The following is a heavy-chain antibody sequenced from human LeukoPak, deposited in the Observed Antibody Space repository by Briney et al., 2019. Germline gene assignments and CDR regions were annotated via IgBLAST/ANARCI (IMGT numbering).Heavy chain of an antibody. D-gene: IGHD3-10*01. CDR2: INPSGGST. J-gene: IGHJ4*02. CDR1: GYTFTSYY. V-gene: IGHV1-46*01. Sequence: ASVKVSCKASGYTFTSYYMHWVRQAPGQGLEWMGIINPSGGSTSYAQKFQGRVTMTRDTSTSTVYMELSSLRSDDTAVYYCARDAYYYGSGSYYNPGSLDYWGQGTLVTVSS. CDR3: ARDAYYYGSGSYYNPGSLDY.